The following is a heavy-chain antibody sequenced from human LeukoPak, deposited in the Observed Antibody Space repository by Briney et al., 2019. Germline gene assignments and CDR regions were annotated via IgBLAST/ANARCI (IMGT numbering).Heavy chain of an antibody. D-gene: IGHD5-18*01. V-gene: IGHV1-8*01. CDR2: MNPNSGNT. J-gene: IGHJ4*02. CDR1: GYTFTSSD. CDR3: ARDHSYGYPLY. Sequence: ASVKVSCKASGYTFTSSDINWVRQATGQGLEWMGWMNPNSGNTGYAQKLQGRVTMTTDTSTSTAYMELRSLRSDDTAVYYCARDHSYGYPLYWGQGTLVTVSS.